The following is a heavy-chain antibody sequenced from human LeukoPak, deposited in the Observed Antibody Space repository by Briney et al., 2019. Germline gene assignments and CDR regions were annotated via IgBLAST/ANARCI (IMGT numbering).Heavy chain of an antibody. J-gene: IGHJ4*02. Sequence: TGGSLRLSCAASGFTFSSYWMSWVRQAPGKGLEWVANIKQDGSEKYYVDSVKGRFTISRDNAKNSLYLQMNSLGAEDTAVYYCARAGSRYCGGDCYFDYWGQGTLVTVSS. CDR2: IKQDGSEK. CDR3: ARAGSRYCGGDCYFDY. D-gene: IGHD2-21*02. CDR1: GFTFSSYW. V-gene: IGHV3-7*05.